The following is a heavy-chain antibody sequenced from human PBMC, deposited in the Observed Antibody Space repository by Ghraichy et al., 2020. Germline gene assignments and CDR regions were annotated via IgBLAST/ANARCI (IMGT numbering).Heavy chain of an antibody. CDR2: ISAYNGNT. Sequence: ASVKVSCKASGYTFTSYGISWVRQAPGQGLEWMGWISAYNGNTNYAQKLQGRVTMTTDTSTSTAYMELRSLRSDDTAVYYCARGPADITMVRGVIRAGYYGMDVWVQGTTVTVSS. CDR1: GYTFTSYG. D-gene: IGHD3-10*01. J-gene: IGHJ6*02. V-gene: IGHV1-18*04. CDR3: ARGPADITMVRGVIRAGYYGMDV.